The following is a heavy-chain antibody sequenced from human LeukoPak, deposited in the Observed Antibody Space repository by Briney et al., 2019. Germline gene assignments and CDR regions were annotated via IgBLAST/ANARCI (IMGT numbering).Heavy chain of an antibody. D-gene: IGHD1-26*01. CDR2: ISYDGNNK. CDR3: AREGEGAPYFDY. Sequence: VAVISYDGNNKYYADSVKGRFTISRDNSENTLYLQMNSLRVEDTAFYYCAREGEGAPYFDYWGQGTLVTVSS. J-gene: IGHJ4*02. V-gene: IGHV3-30-3*01.